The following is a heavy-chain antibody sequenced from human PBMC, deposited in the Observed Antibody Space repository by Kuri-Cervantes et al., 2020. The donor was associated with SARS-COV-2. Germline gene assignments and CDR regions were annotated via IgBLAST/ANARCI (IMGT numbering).Heavy chain of an antibody. J-gene: IGHJ2*01. CDR3: ARDLKYWYFDL. CDR2: ISGSGSYI. V-gene: IGHV3-21*04. Sequence: GGSLRLSCVASGFTVTRYTMNWVRQAPGKALEWVSSISGSGSYIYYADSVKGRVTISRESGENSLFLHMNSLRGDDTAVYYCARDLKYWYFDLWGRGTLVTVSS. CDR1: GFTVTRYT.